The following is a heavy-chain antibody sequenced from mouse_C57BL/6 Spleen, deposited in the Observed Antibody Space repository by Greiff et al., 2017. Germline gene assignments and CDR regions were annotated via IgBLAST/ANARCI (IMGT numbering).Heavy chain of an antibody. CDR2: ISSGSSTI. V-gene: IGHV5-17*01. CDR1: GFTFSDYG. D-gene: IGHD2-5*01. CDR3: ARKDYYSNYVEFDY. Sequence: EVHLVESGGGLVKPGGSLKLSCAASGFTFSDYGMHWVRQAPEKGLEWVAYISSGSSTIYYADTVKGRFTLSIDTAKNTLFLQLTRLRSQDTAMYYCARKDYYSNYVEFDYWGQGTTLPVSS. J-gene: IGHJ2*01.